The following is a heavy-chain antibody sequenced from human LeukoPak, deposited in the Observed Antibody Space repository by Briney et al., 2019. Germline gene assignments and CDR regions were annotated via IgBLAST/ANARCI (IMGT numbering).Heavy chain of an antibody. CDR1: GYTFTSYY. V-gene: IGHV1-46*01. CDR3: ASPHYDFWSGYYNSGAYYYGMDV. Sequence: ASVTVSCKASGYTFTSYYMHWVRQAPGQGLEWMGIINPSGGSTSYAQKFQGRVTMTRDTSTSTVYMELSSLRSEDTAVYYCASPHYDFWSGYYNSGAYYYGMDVWGQGTTVTVSS. CDR2: INPSGGST. J-gene: IGHJ6*02. D-gene: IGHD3-3*01.